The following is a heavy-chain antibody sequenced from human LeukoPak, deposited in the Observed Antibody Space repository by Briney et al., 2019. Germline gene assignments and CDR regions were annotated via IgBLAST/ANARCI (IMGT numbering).Heavy chain of an antibody. CDR1: GYTFTSYY. V-gene: IGHV1-46*01. D-gene: IGHD7-27*01. Sequence: ASVKVSCKASGYTFTSYYMHCVRQAPGQGLEWMGIINPSGGSTSYAQKFQGRVTMTRDTSTSTVYMELSSLRSEDTAVCYCARMQTGQFDYWGQGTLVTVSS. J-gene: IGHJ4*02. CDR2: INPSGGST. CDR3: ARMQTGQFDY.